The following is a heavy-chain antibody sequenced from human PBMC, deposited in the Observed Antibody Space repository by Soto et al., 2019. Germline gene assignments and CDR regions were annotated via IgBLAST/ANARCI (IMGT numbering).Heavy chain of an antibody. Sequence: EVQLVESGGGLVQPGGSLRLSCAASGFTFSSYWMSWVRQAPGKGLEWVANIKQDASEKYYVDSVKGRFTISGDNAKNALYLQMNSLRAEDTAVYYCARETFLQDPPAYYYYYGMDVWGQGTTVTVSS. CDR2: IKQDASEK. D-gene: IGHD4-4*01. V-gene: IGHV3-7*03. J-gene: IGHJ6*02. CDR3: ARETFLQDPPAYYYYYGMDV. CDR1: GFTFSSYW.